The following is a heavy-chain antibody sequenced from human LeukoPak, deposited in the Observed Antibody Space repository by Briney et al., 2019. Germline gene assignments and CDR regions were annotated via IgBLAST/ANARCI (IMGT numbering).Heavy chain of an antibody. Sequence: SDTLSLTCTVSGGSIRNNYWRWVRQPAGPGLEWLGHIYATGSTNYNPSLRSRVTMSVDKSKNQFSLNLRSVTAADTAIYSCARDPGIAATGDALDIWGQGTVATVSS. D-gene: IGHD6-13*01. CDR2: IYATGST. CDR1: GGSIRNNY. CDR3: ARDPGIAATGDALDI. V-gene: IGHV4-4*07. J-gene: IGHJ3*02.